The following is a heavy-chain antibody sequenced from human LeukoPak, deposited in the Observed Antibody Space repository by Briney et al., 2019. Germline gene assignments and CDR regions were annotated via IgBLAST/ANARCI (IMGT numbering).Heavy chain of an antibody. V-gene: IGHV1-2*02. CDR2: INPNSGGT. CDR1: GYTFTGYY. CDR3: AREIPREYSGYDTNYMDV. Sequence: GASVKVSCKASGYTFTGYYMHWVRQAPGQGLEWMGWINPNSGGTNYAQKFQGRVTMTRDTSISTAYMELSRLRSDDTAVYYCAREIPREYSGYDTNYMDVWGKGTTVTVSS. D-gene: IGHD5-12*01. J-gene: IGHJ6*03.